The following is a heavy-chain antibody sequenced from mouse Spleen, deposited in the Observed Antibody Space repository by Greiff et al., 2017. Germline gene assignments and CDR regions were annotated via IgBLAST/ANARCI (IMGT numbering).Heavy chain of an antibody. V-gene: IGHV1-4*01. CDR2: INPSSGYT. CDR1: GYTFTSYT. CDR3: ARSHYGSSPAWFAY. D-gene: IGHD1-1*01. Sequence: VQLQQSGAELARPGASVKMSCKASGYTFTSYTMHWVKQRPGQGLEWIGYINPSSGYTKYNQKFKDKATLTADKSSSTAYMQLSSLTSEDSAVYYCARSHYGSSPAWFAYWGQGTLVTVSA. J-gene: IGHJ3*01.